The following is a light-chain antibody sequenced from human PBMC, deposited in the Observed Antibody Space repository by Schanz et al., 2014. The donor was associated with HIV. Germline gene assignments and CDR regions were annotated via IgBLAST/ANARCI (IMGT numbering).Light chain of an antibody. CDR3: QSYDTHLGAVM. J-gene: IGLJ3*02. CDR2: SND. V-gene: IGLV1-47*02. CDR1: SSNIGSNY. Sequence: QSVLTQPPSASGTPGQRVTISCSGSSSNIGSNYVYWYQQLPGTAPTLLIYSNDQRPSGVPARFSASKSGTSASLAITGLQAEDEADYYCQSYDTHLGAVMFGGGTKLTVL.